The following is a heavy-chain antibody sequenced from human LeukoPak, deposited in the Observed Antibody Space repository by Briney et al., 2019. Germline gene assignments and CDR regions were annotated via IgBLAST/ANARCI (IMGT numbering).Heavy chain of an antibody. V-gene: IGHV3-7*01. Sequence: GGSLRLSCAASGFTFDDYGMSWVRQAPGKGLEWVANIKEDGSEKYYVDSMKGRFTISRDNAKKSLYLQMNSLRAEGTAVYYCARVDRFGESTHYFDDWGQGTLVTVSS. CDR3: ARVDRFGESTHYFDD. J-gene: IGHJ4*02. D-gene: IGHD3-10*01. CDR2: IKEDGSEK. CDR1: GFTFDDYG.